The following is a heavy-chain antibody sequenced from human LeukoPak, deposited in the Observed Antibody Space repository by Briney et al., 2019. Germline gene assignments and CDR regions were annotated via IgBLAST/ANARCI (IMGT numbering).Heavy chain of an antibody. J-gene: IGHJ6*03. CDR2: IKQDGSEK. D-gene: IGHD3-10*01. Sequence: PGGSLRLSCAASGFTFSSYEMNWVRQAPGKGLEWVANIKQDGSEKNYVDSVKGRFTISRDNAKNSLYLQMNSLRAEDTAVYYCAREDKFGDYYYYYMDVWGKGTTVTISS. CDR3: AREDKFGDYYYYYMDV. CDR1: GFTFSSYE. V-gene: IGHV3-7*01.